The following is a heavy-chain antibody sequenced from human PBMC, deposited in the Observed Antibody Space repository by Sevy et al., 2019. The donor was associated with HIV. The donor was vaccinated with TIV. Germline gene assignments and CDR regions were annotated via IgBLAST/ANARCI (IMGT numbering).Heavy chain of an antibody. Sequence: GGSLRLSCAASGFTFSSYAMSWVRQAPGKGLEWVSAISGSGGSTYYADSVKGRFTISRDNSKNTLYLQMNSLRAEDTAVYYCAKDGYKPSVGDENYYYYMDVWGKGTTVTVSS. CDR3: AKDGYKPSVGDENYYYYMDV. CDR1: GFTFSSYA. CDR2: ISGSGGST. J-gene: IGHJ6*03. D-gene: IGHD1-20*01. V-gene: IGHV3-23*01.